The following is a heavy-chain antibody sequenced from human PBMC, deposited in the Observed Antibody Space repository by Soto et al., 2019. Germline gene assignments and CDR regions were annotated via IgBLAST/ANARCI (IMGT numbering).Heavy chain of an antibody. CDR3: ARGSGIVAPPGDLGDVKYDY. V-gene: IGHV4-34*01. CDR2: SNESGST. Sequence: QVQLQQWGAGLVKPSETLSLSCAVSGQSFSGHSWAWIRQSPGKGLELLGASNESGSTYYNPSLKRRETSAADSAETLFSLNLSSVSAADTAVYFGARGSGIVAPPGDLGDVKYDYWGQGTLVNVSS. D-gene: IGHD2-21*01. CDR1: GQSFSGHS. J-gene: IGHJ4*02.